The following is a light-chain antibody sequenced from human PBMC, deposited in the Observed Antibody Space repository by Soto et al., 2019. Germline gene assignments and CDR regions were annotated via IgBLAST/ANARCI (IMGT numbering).Light chain of an antibody. CDR1: QSLLNSNGETY. CDR2: GVS. V-gene: IGKV2D-29*01. J-gene: IGKJ4*01. Sequence: DIVMTQTPPSLSVIPGQPASISCKSSQSLLNSNGETYLHWFLQKPGQPPQLLIYGVSNRFSGVXDXXSGSGSGTDFTLRSSPVETDDVGIYYCMPSIQRTLTFGGGTKVEIK. CDR3: MPSIQRTLT.